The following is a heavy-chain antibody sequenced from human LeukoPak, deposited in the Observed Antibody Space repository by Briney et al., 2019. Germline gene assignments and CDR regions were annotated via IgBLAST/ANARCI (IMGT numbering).Heavy chain of an antibody. CDR3: AISTYSSSPS. CDR1: GFAFSDHW. J-gene: IGHJ5*02. CDR2: INHDESKK. Sequence: PGGSLRLSCAASGFAFSDHWMIWVRQAPGKGLEWVANINHDESKKYYVDSVEGRFTISRDNAKNSLYLQMSSLRAEDTAVYYCAISTYSSSPSWGQGTLVTVSS. V-gene: IGHV3-7*01. D-gene: IGHD6-6*01.